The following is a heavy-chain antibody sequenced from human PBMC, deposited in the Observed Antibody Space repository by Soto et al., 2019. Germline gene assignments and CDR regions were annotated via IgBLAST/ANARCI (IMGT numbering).Heavy chain of an antibody. CDR2: ISSSSSTI. J-gene: IGHJ4*02. CDR3: ASIYYGSVNPLGY. D-gene: IGHD3-10*01. Sequence: EVQLVESGGGLVQPGGSLRLSCAASGFTFSSYSMNWVRQAPGKGLEWVSYISSSSSTIYYADSVKGRFTISRDNAKNALYLQMNSLRAEDTAVYYCASIYYGSVNPLGYWGQGTLVTVSS. CDR1: GFTFSSYS. V-gene: IGHV3-48*01.